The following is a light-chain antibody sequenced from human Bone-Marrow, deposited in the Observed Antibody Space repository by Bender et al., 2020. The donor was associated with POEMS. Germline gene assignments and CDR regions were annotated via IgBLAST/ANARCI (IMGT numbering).Light chain of an antibody. CDR1: PSNIGDYIY. V-gene: IGLV2-14*03. J-gene: IGLJ1*01. CDR3: CSYTTTRTRYL. CDR2: DVK. Sequence: QSALTQPASVSGSPGQSITISCTGTPSNIGDYIYVSWYQHHPGKAPKLLIYDVKFRPSGVSNRFSGSKSGNTASLTISGLQVEDEADYYCCSYTTTRTRYLFGPGTKVTVL.